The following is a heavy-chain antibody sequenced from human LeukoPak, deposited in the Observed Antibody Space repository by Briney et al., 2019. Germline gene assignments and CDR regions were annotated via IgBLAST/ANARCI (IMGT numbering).Heavy chain of an antibody. CDR2: ISASSSFI. V-gene: IGHV3-21*01. D-gene: IGHD2-2*01. CDR3: ARGYCSRTSCEDFDY. CDR1: GFTSNNYG. Sequence: PGGSLRLSCVGSGFTSNNYGMSWVRQAPGKGLEWVSSISASSSFIYYADSLKGRFTISRDNAKNSLYLQMNSLRAEDTAVFYCARGYCSRTSCEDFDYWGQGTLVTVSS. J-gene: IGHJ4*02.